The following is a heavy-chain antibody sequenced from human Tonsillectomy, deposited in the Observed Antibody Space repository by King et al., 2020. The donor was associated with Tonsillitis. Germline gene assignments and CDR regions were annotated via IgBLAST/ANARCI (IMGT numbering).Heavy chain of an antibody. CDR3: ASYYDSSGSSGFDY. Sequence: VQLVESGGGLVPPGGSLRLSCAASGFTFSTYWMTWVRQAPGKGLEWVANIKQDGSEKYYVDSVKGRFTLSRDNAKNSLYLQMNSLRAEDTAVYYCASYYDSSGSSGFDYWGQGTLVTVSS. CDR2: IKQDGSEK. J-gene: IGHJ4*02. V-gene: IGHV3-7*01. CDR1: GFTFSTYW. D-gene: IGHD3-22*01.